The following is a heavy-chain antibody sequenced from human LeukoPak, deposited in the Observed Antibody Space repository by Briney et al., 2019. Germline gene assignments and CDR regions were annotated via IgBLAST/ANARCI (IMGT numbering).Heavy chain of an antibody. V-gene: IGHV3-23*01. J-gene: IGHJ4*02. Sequence: GGSLRLSCAASGFTSSSYAMSWVRQAPGKGLEWVSAISGSGGSTYYADSVKGRFTISGDNSKNTLYLQMNSLRAEDTAVYYCAKDKRVVPAATGDYFDYWGQGTLVTVSS. CDR3: AKDKRVVPAATGDYFDY. CDR1: GFTSSSYA. CDR2: ISGSGGST. D-gene: IGHD2-2*01.